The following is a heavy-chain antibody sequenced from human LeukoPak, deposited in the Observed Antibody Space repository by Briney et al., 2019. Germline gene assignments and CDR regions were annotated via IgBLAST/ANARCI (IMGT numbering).Heavy chain of an antibody. CDR1: GGSISSYY. J-gene: IGHJ3*02. D-gene: IGHD3-10*01. V-gene: IGHV4-59*01. CDR2: IYYSGST. Sequence: SETLSLTCTVPGGSISSYYWSWIRQPPGKGLEWIGYIYYSGSTNYNPYLKSRVTISVDTSKNQFSLKLSSVTAADTAVYYCARDDTMVAFDIWGQGTMVTVSS. CDR3: ARDDTMVAFDI.